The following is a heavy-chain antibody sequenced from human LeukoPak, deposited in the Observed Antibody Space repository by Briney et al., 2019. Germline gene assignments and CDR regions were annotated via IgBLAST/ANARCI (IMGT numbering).Heavy chain of an antibody. V-gene: IGHV3-23*01. CDR1: GVTFSSYA. Sequence: PGGSMRLSCAASGVTFSSYAMSWVRQAPGKGLEWVSAISGSGGGTYYADSVKGRFTISRDNSKNTLYLQMNSLRAEDTAVYYCAKDNPSMSGFDYWGQGTLVTVSS. CDR3: AKDNPSMSGFDY. CDR2: ISGSGGGT. J-gene: IGHJ4*02. D-gene: IGHD3-3*01.